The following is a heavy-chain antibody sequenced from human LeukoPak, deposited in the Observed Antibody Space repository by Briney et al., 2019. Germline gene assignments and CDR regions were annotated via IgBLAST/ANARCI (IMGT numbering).Heavy chain of an antibody. D-gene: IGHD6-19*01. V-gene: IGHV3-23*01. CDR2: ISGSGGST. CDR1: GFTFSSYA. J-gene: IGHJ5*02. CDR3: AKDQAYGYSSGWYEWDWFDP. Sequence: PGGSLRLSCAASGFTFSSYAMSWVRQAPGKGLEWVSAISGSGGSTYYADSVKGRFTISRDNSKNTLYLQMNSLRAEDTAVYYCAKDQAYGYSSGWYEWDWFDPWGQGTLVTVSS.